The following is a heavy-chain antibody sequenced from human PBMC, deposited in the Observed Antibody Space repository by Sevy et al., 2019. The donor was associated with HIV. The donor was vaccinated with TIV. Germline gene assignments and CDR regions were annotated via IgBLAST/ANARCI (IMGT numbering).Heavy chain of an antibody. D-gene: IGHD2-8*01. CDR3: AREGCTKPHDY. V-gene: IGHV3-23*01. J-gene: IGHJ4*02. CDR1: GFTFSKYS. CDR2: LSFGCGEL. Sequence: GGSLRLSCAASGFTFSKYSMSWVRQPPGKGLEWVSTLSFGCGELNYADSVNGRFTISRDNSKSSVYLQMNNLRPEDTAVYYCAREGCTKPHDYWGQGTLVTVSS.